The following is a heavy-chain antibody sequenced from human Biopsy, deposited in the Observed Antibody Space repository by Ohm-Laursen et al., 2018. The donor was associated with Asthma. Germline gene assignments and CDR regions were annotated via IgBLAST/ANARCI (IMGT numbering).Heavy chain of an antibody. CDR3: ARTTYGHDGFDP. D-gene: IGHD4-17*01. Sequence: PSDTLSLTCAVSGGSINIGDYYWSWIRQHPVKGLEWIGHIYYRGSTYYNPSLKSRVSISLDTSKNQFSLSLTSVTAADTAVYYCARTTYGHDGFDPWGQGTLVTVSS. CDR2: IYYRGST. J-gene: IGHJ5*02. V-gene: IGHV4-31*11. CDR1: GGSINIGDYY.